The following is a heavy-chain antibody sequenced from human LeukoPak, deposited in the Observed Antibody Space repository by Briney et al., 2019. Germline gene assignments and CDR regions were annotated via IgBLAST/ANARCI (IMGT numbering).Heavy chain of an antibody. J-gene: IGHJ4*02. D-gene: IGHD4-23*01. CDR1: GFTFSSYS. CDR2: ISSSSSTI. CDR3: ARDPKTLRWLPAYFDY. Sequence: GGSLRLSCAASGFTFSSYSMNWVRQAPGKGLEWVSYISSSSSTIYYADSVKGRFTISRDNAKNSLYLQMNSLRAEDTAVYYCARDPKTLRWLPAYFDYWGLGTLVAVSS. V-gene: IGHV3-48*01.